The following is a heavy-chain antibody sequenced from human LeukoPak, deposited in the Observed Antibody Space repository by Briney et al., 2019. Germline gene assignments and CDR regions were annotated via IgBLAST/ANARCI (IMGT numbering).Heavy chain of an antibody. V-gene: IGHV1-24*01. D-gene: IGHD3-22*01. CDR3: ATDPRAYYYDSSGYYPTGY. CDR1: GYTLTELS. J-gene: IGHJ4*02. Sequence: ASVKVSCKVSGYTLTELSMHWVRQAPGKGLEWMGGFDPEDGETIYAQKFQGRVTMTEDTSTDTAYMELSSLRSEDTAVYYCATDPRAYYYDSSGYYPTGYWGQGTLVTVSS. CDR2: FDPEDGET.